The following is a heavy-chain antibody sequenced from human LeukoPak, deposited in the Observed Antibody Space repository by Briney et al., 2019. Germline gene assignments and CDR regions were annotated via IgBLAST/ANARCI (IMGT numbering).Heavy chain of an antibody. CDR2: INHSGST. CDR3: ARDRSGYSRSHYYYYMDV. D-gene: IGHD5-18*01. CDR1: GGSISSYY. Sequence: SETLSLTCTVSGGSISSYYWSWIRQPPGKGLEWIGEINHSGSTNYNPSLKSRVTMSVDTSKNQFSLKLSSVTAAGTAVYYCARDRSGYSRSHYYYYMDVWGKGTTVTISS. J-gene: IGHJ6*03. V-gene: IGHV4-34*01.